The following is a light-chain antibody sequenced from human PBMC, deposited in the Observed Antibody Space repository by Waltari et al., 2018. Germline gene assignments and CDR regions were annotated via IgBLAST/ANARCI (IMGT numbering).Light chain of an antibody. CDR2: KSS. J-gene: IGKJ2*01. Sequence: DIQMTQSPSTLSASVGDRVTITCRASQDIGPYLAWYQQKPGKAPNLLIYKSSILESGVTSRFSGSGSGTEFTLTITSLQPDDFATYYCQQYATYHTFGQGTKLEI. CDR3: QQYATYHT. V-gene: IGKV1-5*03. CDR1: QDIGPY.